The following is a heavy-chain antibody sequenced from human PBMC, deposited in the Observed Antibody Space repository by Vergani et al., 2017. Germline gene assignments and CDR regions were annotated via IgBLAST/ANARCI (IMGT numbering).Heavy chain of an antibody. V-gene: IGHV4-61*02. Sequence: QVQLQESGPGLVKPSQTLSLTCSVSGGSISSGTYYWTWIRQPAGKRLEYIGRVMRSGSTAYNPSLKSRVSISIDTSKNHFYLNLTSVTAADTAVYYCARRSGIVYDIFSGTQYFFDFWGQGTLVTVSS. CDR1: GGSISSGTYY. CDR2: VMRSGST. J-gene: IGHJ4*02. D-gene: IGHD3-9*01. CDR3: ARRSGIVYDIFSGTQYFFDF.